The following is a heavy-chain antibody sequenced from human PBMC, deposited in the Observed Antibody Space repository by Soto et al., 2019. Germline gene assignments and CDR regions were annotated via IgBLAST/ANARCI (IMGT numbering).Heavy chain of an antibody. D-gene: IGHD3-10*01. J-gene: IGHJ4*02. CDR2: IYSGGST. CDR1: GFTLSTYS. Sequence: GGSLRLSCAASGFTLSTYSMNWVRQAPGKGLEWVSVIYSGGSTYYADSVKGRFTISRDNSKNTLYLQMNSLRAEDTAVYYCARGRVNYGYDFDYWGQGTLVTVSS. V-gene: IGHV3-53*01. CDR3: ARGRVNYGYDFDY.